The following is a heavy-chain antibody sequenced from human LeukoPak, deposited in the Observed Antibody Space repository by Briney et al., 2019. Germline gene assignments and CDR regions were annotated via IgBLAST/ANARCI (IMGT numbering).Heavy chain of an antibody. CDR1: GGSISSGGYY. CDR2: IYYSGST. J-gene: IGHJ4*02. Sequence: SETLSLTCTVSGGSISSGGYYWSWIRQHPGKGLEWIGYIYYSGSTYYNPSLESRVTISVDTSKNQFSLKLSSVTAADTAVYYCARVEYDSAPYFDYWGQGTLVTVSS. D-gene: IGHD3-22*01. V-gene: IGHV4-31*03. CDR3: ARVEYDSAPYFDY.